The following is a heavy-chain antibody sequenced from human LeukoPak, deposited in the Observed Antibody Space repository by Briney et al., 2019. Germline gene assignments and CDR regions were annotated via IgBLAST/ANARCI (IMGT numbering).Heavy chain of an antibody. CDR1: GFTFSKYW. CDR2: INQDGSEK. J-gene: IGHJ3*02. CDR3: ARYCSSTNCHDAFDI. Sequence: GGSLRLSCAESGFTFSKYWMSWVRQAPGKGLEWVANINQDGSEKYYVDSVKGRFTISRDNAKNSLYLQMSSLRAEDTALYYCARYCSSTNCHDAFDIWGQGTMVTVSS. V-gene: IGHV3-7*01. D-gene: IGHD2-2*01.